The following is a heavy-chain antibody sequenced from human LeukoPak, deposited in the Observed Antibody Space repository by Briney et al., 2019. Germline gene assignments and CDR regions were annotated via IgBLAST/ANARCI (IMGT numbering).Heavy chain of an antibody. D-gene: IGHD5-18*01. CDR3: ALAYSYGRDAFDI. CDR1: GFTFSSYG. V-gene: IGHV3-30*02. CDR2: IRFDGSNK. J-gene: IGHJ3*02. Sequence: QSGGSLRLSCAASGFTFSSYGMHWVRQAPGKGLEWVAFIRFDGSNKYYEDSVKGRFTISRDNSKSTLYLQMNSLRVEDTAVYYCALAYSYGRDAFDIWGQGTMVTVSS.